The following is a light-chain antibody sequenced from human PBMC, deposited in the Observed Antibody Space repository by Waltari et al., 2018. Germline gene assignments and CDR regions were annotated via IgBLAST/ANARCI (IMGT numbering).Light chain of an antibody. Sequence: QLVLTQSPSASASLGASVKLTCTLSSGHITNVIAWHQQQPGKGPRYLMKVNSDGSHRKGDDIPDRFSGYGPGPGRYLTIASLQAEDEADYYCETGGHGTWVFGGGTKLTVL. J-gene: IGLJ3*02. CDR1: SGHITNV. CDR3: ETGGHGTWV. V-gene: IGLV4-69*01. CDR2: VNSDGSH.